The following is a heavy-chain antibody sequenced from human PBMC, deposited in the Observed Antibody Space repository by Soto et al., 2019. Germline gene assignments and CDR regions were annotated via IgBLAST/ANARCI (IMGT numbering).Heavy chain of an antibody. CDR2: IYYSGST. Sequence: LETLSLTCSVSGGSISTYYWSWIRQPPGKGLEWIGYIYYSGSTNYNPSLKSRVTISLDTSKNQFSLRLSSVTAADTAVYYCARETYSSGWYYWFDPWGQGTLVTVSS. CDR3: ARETYSSGWYYWFDP. V-gene: IGHV4-59*01. D-gene: IGHD6-19*01. J-gene: IGHJ5*02. CDR1: GGSISTYY.